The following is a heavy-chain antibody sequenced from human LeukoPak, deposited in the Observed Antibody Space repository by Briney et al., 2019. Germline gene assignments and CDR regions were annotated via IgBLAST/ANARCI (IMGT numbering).Heavy chain of an antibody. J-gene: IGHJ3*02. CDR2: ISWDGGST. CDR3: AKARIQLLWFGELGAFDI. Sequence: GGSLRLSCAASGFTFDDYAMHWVRQAPGKGLEWVSLISWDGGSTYYADSVKGRFTTSRDNSKNSLYLQMNSLRAEDTALYYCAKARIQLLWFGELGAFDIWGQGTMVTVSS. D-gene: IGHD3-10*01. V-gene: IGHV3-43D*04. CDR1: GFTFDDYA.